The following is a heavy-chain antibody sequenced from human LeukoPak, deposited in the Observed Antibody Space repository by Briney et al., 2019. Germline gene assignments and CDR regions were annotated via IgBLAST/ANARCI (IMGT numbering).Heavy chain of an antibody. Sequence: GGSLRLSCAVSGFTFSDYWMNWVRQAPGKGLEWVASIRQDGGEKSYVDSVKGRLTISRDNTKHSLYLQMSSLRAEDTGVYYCARDGTAAGLFFDLWGQGTLVTVSS. J-gene: IGHJ4*02. CDR3: ARDGTAAGLFFDL. CDR1: GFTFSDYW. CDR2: IRQDGGEK. V-gene: IGHV3-7*01. D-gene: IGHD6-13*01.